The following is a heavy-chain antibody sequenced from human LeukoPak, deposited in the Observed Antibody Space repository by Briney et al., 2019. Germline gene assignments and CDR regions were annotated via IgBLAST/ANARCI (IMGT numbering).Heavy chain of an antibody. J-gene: IGHJ4*02. Sequence: GGSLRLSCAASGFTFSSYWMSWVRQAPGKGLEWVANIKQDGSEKYYVDSVKGRFTISRDNAKNSLYLQMNSLRAEDTAVYYCARDRRKVRGVIDYWGQGTLVTVSS. CDR3: ARDRRKVRGVIDY. V-gene: IGHV3-7*03. CDR1: GFTFSSYW. D-gene: IGHD3-10*01. CDR2: IKQDGSEK.